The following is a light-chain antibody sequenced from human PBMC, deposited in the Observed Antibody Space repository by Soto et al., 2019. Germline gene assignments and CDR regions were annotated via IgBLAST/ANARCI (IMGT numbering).Light chain of an antibody. Sequence: DIQVTQSPSSLSASVGDRGTITCRTSQNINIFLNWYQQKPGRAPMXVISAASNLESGVPSRFSGSRSGTDCTLTISSLQPEDVATYYCQQSYSTPITLGQGTRLEIK. CDR3: QQSYSTPIT. CDR1: QNINIF. J-gene: IGKJ5*01. V-gene: IGKV1-39*01. CDR2: AAS.